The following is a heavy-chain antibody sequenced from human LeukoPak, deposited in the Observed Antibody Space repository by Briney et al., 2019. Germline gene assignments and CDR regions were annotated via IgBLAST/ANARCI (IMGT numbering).Heavy chain of an antibody. D-gene: IGHD5-18*01. CDR1: GFTFSIYS. Sequence: PGGSLRLSCAASGFTFSIYSMSWVRQPPGRGREWVSAISGSGGSTYYADSVKGRFTISRDNAKNSLYLQMNSLRAEDTAVYDCARSVDTAMVPAFAYCGQ. CDR3: ARSVDTAMVPAFAY. J-gene: IGHJ4*02. V-gene: IGHV3-23*01. CDR2: ISGSGGST.